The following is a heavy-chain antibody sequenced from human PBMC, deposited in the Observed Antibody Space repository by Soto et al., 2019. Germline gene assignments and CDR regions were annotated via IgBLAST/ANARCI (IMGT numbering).Heavy chain of an antibody. J-gene: IGHJ4*02. CDR3: ASHSGVAALGGLDH. Sequence: QVQLQESGPGLVKPSETLSLTCTVSGGSFTSDYWSWIRQPPGKGLQWIGYIYYNGTTNYNPSLKSRLTISQDTAKGQISLELTSLTAAAPAVYYCASHSGVAALGGLDHWGQGTLVTVSS. D-gene: IGHD2-8*01. V-gene: IGHV4-59*08. CDR1: GGSFTSDY. CDR2: IYYNGTT.